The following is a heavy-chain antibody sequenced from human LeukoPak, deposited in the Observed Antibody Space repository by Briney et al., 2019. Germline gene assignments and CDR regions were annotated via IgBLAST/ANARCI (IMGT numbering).Heavy chain of an antibody. D-gene: IGHD3-3*01. J-gene: IGHJ5*02. CDR3: AKDPLTQAPDYDFWSGS. CDR1: GFTFSSYA. V-gene: IGHV3-30-3*01. CDR2: ISYDGSNK. Sequence: GGSLRLSCAASGFTFSSYAMHWVRQAPGKGLEWVAVISYDGSNKYYADSVKGRFTISRDNSKNTLYLQMNSLRAEDTAVYYCAKDPLTQAPDYDFWSGSWGQGTLVTVSS.